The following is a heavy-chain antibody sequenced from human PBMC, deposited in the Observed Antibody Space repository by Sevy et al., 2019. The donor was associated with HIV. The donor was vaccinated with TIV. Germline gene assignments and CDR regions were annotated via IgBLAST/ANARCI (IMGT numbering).Heavy chain of an antibody. J-gene: IGHJ3*02. CDR1: GFTFSNYA. CDR2: IYGSGGIT. Sequence: GGSLRLSCAVSGFTFSNYAMNWVRQAPGKGLEWVSTIYGSGGITYYADSVRGRFTISRENSKNTLYLQMKSLGAEDTAVYYCAGGRYDSSGSFDAFDIWGQGTRVTVSS. D-gene: IGHD3-22*01. CDR3: AGGRYDSSGSFDAFDI. V-gene: IGHV3-23*01.